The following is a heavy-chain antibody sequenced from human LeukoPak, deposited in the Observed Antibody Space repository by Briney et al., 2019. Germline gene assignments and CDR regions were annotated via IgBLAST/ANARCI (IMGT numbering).Heavy chain of an antibody. CDR3: ARARYDFWSGYVYYYYGMDV. Sequence: SETLSLTCTVSGGSISSGDYYWSWIRQPPGKGLEWIGYIYYSGSTYYNPSLKSRVTISVDTSKNQFSLKLSSVTAADTAVYYCARARYDFWSGYVYYYYGMDVWGQGTTVTVSS. CDR1: GGSISSGDYY. D-gene: IGHD3-3*01. CDR2: IYYSGST. V-gene: IGHV4-30-4*01. J-gene: IGHJ6*02.